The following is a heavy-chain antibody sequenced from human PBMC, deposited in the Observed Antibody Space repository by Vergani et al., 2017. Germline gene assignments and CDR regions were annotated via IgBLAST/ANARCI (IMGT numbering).Heavy chain of an antibody. Sequence: QVQLVQSGAEVKKPGASVKVSCKASGYTFTGYYMHWVRQAPGQGLEWMGWINPNSGGTNYAQKFQGRVTMTRDTSISTAYMKLSRLRSDDTAVYYCARDTGSGWFDWYFDLWGRGTLVTVSS. CDR1: GYTFTGYY. CDR2: INPNSGGT. J-gene: IGHJ2*01. V-gene: IGHV1-2*02. D-gene: IGHD6-19*01. CDR3: ARDTGSGWFDWYFDL.